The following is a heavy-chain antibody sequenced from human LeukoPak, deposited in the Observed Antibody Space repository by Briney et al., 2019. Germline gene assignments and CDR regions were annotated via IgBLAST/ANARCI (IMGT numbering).Heavy chain of an antibody. CDR2: INHSGST. D-gene: IGHD6-13*01. CDR1: GGSFSGYY. Sequence: PSETLSLTCAVYGGSFSGYYWSWIRHPPGKGLECIGEINHSGSTNYNPSLKSRVTISVDTSKNQFSLTLISVTSGHTAVYYCARGRVAAARYYMYFWGRGTRATVSS. CDR3: ARGRVAAARYYMYF. J-gene: IGHJ6*03. V-gene: IGHV4-34*01.